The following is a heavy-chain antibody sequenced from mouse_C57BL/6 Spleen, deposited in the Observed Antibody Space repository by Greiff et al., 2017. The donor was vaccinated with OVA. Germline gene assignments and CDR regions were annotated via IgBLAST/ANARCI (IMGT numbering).Heavy chain of an antibody. CDR1: GYTFTSYW. V-gene: IGHV1-69*01. CDR2: IDPSDSYT. CDR3: ARLGSWDWLAY. Sequence: QVQLQQPGAELVMPGASVKLSCKASGYTFTSYWMHWVKQRPGQGLEWIGEIDPSDSYTNYNQKFKGKSTLTVDKSSSTAYMQLSGVTAEGSAVYYGARLGSWDWLAYWGQGTLVTVSA. D-gene: IGHD6-1*01. J-gene: IGHJ3*01.